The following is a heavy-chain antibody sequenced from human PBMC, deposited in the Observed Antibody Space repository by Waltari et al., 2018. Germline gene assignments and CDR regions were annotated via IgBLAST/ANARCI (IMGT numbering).Heavy chain of an antibody. J-gene: IGHJ4*02. Sequence: EVQLVESGGDLVQPGRSLRLSCTASGFTLGDYAMTWVRQVPGKGLEWVALIRRKDYGGTTKYAASVKGRFTISRDESKNIAYLQMNSLETEDTAMYFCTRVRSWGLLEYWGQGTLVTVSS. CDR3: TRVRSWGLLEY. V-gene: IGHV3-49*04. CDR1: GFTLGDYA. CDR2: IRRKDYGGTT. D-gene: IGHD3-16*01.